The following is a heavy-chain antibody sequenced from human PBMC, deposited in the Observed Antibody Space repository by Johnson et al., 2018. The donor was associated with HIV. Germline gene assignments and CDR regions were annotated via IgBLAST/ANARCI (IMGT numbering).Heavy chain of an antibody. CDR1: GIIFSHYG. D-gene: IGHD6-19*01. J-gene: IGHJ3*02. CDR2: ISYDGSNK. CDR3: ARVQWLILDAFDI. V-gene: IGHV3-30*03. Sequence: MQLVESGGGVVQPGRSLRLSCTVSGIIFSHYGMHWVRQAPGKGLEWVAVISYDGSNKYYADSVKGRFTISRDNSKNTLYLQMNSLRAEDTAVYYCARVQWLILDAFDIWGQGTMVTVSS.